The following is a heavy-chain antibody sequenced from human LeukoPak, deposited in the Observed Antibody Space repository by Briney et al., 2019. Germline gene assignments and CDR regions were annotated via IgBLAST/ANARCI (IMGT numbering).Heavy chain of an antibody. Sequence: SETLSLTCTVSGGSINSGSSYWTWIRQPAGKGLEWIGRIYTSGTTTYNPSLKSRVTISIDTSKRQFSLNLSSVIAADTAVYYCARVRVVTQDFDYWGQGTLVTVSP. CDR3: ARVRVVTQDFDY. CDR2: IYTSGTT. J-gene: IGHJ4*02. D-gene: IGHD4-23*01. CDR1: GGSINSGSSY. V-gene: IGHV4-61*02.